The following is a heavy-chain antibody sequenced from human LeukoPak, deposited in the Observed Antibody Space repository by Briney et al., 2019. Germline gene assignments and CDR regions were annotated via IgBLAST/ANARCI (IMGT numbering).Heavy chain of an antibody. Sequence: SETLSLTCTVSGGSISNYYWSWIRQPPGKGLEWIGYIYYNRGTNYSPSLKSRVTISVDTSKNQFSLKLSSVTAADTAVYYCARGVYIAAAQYGYWGQGTLVTVSS. CDR1: GGSISNYY. CDR3: ARGVYIAAAQYGY. CDR2: IYYNRGT. D-gene: IGHD6-13*01. J-gene: IGHJ4*02. V-gene: IGHV4-59*01.